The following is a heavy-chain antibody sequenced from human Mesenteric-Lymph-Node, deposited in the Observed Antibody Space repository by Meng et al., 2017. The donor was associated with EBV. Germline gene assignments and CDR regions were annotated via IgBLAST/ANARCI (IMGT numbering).Heavy chain of an antibody. Sequence: QVQLVESGGGVVQPGRSLRLSCGASGFTFSNYAMHWVRQAPGKGLEWVAAISDNGRNEYYADSVKGRFTISRDNSKSTLYLEMNSLRVEDTAVYYCGSTILAGSYFDYWGQGTLVTVSS. CDR2: ISDNGRNE. CDR1: GFTFSNYA. V-gene: IGHV3-30*04. CDR3: GSTILAGSYFDY. J-gene: IGHJ4*02. D-gene: IGHD3-3*01.